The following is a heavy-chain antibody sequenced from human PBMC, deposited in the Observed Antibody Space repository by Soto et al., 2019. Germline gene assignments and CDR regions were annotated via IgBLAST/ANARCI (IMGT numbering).Heavy chain of an antibody. CDR2: LIPIYDKP. CDR3: ARVRDPHLDHYGLDV. CDR1: GFTFNVYG. Sequence: QVQLVQSGAEVKNPGSSVRVSCKTSGFTFNVYGIHWVRQAPGQGLEWMGGLIPIYDKPNYAQKFQGRVTITADKSTTTVYLELSSLRSEDTALYFCARVRDPHLDHYGLDVWGQGTPVTVSS. J-gene: IGHJ6*02. V-gene: IGHV1-69*06.